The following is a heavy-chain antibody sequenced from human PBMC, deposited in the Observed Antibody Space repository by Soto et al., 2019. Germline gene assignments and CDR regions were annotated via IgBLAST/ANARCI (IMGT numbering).Heavy chain of an antibody. Sequence: SETLSLPCTVSGGSISSYYWSWIRQPPGKGLEWIGYIYYSGSTNYNPSLKSRVTISVDTSKNQFSLKLSSVTAADTAVYYCARLDYGDYNDAFDIWGQGTMVTVSS. V-gene: IGHV4-59*08. CDR2: IYYSGST. CDR1: GGSISSYY. CDR3: ARLDYGDYNDAFDI. D-gene: IGHD4-17*01. J-gene: IGHJ3*02.